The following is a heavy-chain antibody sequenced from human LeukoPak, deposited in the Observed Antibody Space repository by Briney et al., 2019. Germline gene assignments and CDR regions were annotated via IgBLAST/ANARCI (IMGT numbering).Heavy chain of an antibody. CDR3: ARGYCSGGSCYSYYYYYYMDV. CDR1: GYSISTGYY. D-gene: IGHD2-15*01. V-gene: IGHV4-38-2*02. CDR2: IYYRGST. J-gene: IGHJ6*03. Sequence: PSETLSLTCIVSGYSISTGYYWGWIRQPPGKGLEWIGSIYYRGSTYYNPSLKSRVTISVDTSKNQFSLKLSSVTAADTAVYYCARGYCSGGSCYSYYYYYYMDVWGKGTTVTVSS.